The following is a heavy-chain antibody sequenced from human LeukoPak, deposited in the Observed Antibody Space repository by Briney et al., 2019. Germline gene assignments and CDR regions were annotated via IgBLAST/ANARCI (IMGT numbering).Heavy chain of an antibody. CDR2: ISYDGSNK. J-gene: IGHJ4*02. V-gene: IGHV3-30*18. D-gene: IGHD1-26*01. Sequence: GGSLRLSCAASGFTFSSYGMHWVRQAPGKGLEWVAVISYDGSNKYYADSVKGRFTISRDNPKNTLYPQMNSLRAEDTAVYYCAKDGYSGSSDYWGQGTLVTVSS. CDR3: AKDGYSGSSDY. CDR1: GFTFSSYG.